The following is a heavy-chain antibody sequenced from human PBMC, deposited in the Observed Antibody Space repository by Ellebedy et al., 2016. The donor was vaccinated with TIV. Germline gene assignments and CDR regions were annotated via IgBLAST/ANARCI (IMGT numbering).Heavy chain of an antibody. D-gene: IGHD6-19*01. CDR3: ARGSNGGWYMF. Sequence: AASVKVSCKAAGDSFSNNAINWVRQAPGQGPEWVGAIIPLFRTPHYAQKFRGRVTITADESTNTAYVELSSLTSDDTAVYFCARGSNGGWYMFWGQGTLVTVSA. CDR2: IIPLFRTP. V-gene: IGHV1-69*13. CDR1: GDSFSNNA. J-gene: IGHJ4*02.